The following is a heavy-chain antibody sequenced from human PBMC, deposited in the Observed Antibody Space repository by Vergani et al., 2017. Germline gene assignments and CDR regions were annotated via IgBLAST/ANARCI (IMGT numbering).Heavy chain of an antibody. CDR3: ERARLIAVAGTHDAFDI. CDR1: GFTFSSYA. CDR2: ISYDGSNK. J-gene: IGHJ3*02. V-gene: IGHV3-30-3*01. D-gene: IGHD6-19*01. Sequence: QVQLVESGGGVVQPGRSLRLSCAASGFTFSSYAMHWVRQAPGKGLEWVAVISYDGSNKYYADSVKGRFTISRDNAKNTLYLQMNSLRAEDTAVYYCERARLIAVAGTHDAFDIWGQGTMVTVSS.